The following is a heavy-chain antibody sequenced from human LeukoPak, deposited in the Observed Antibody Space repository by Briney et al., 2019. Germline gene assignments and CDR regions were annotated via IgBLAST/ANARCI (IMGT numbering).Heavy chain of an antibody. D-gene: IGHD3-10*01. CDR2: ISGSGGST. CDR1: GFTVSSNY. J-gene: IGHJ5*02. Sequence: PGGSLRLSCAASGFTVSSNYMSWVRQAPGKGQEWVSAISGSGGSTYYADSVKGRFTISRDNSKNTLYLQMNSLRAEDTAVYYCAKDPNYGSGSYPNWFDPWGQGTLVTVSS. V-gene: IGHV3-23*01. CDR3: AKDPNYGSGSYPNWFDP.